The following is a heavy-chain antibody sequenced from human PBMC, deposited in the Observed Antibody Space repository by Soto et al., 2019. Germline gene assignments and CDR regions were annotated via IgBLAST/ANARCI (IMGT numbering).Heavy chain of an antibody. CDR2: ISYDGNKK. J-gene: IGHJ4*02. CDR3: TKDNGKAWSGDDY. D-gene: IGHD3-10*01. Sequence: PGGSLRLSCVGSGFTFSSYGIHWVRQAPGKGLEWVALISYDGNKKYYGDSVKGRFTVSRDNSKSTLYLQMDSLRPEDTALYYCTKDNGKAWSGDDYWGQGTLVTVSS. V-gene: IGHV3-30*18. CDR1: GFTFSSYG.